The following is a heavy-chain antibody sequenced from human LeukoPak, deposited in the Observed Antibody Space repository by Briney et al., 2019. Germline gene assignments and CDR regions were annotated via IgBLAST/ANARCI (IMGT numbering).Heavy chain of an antibody. D-gene: IGHD2-15*01. CDR2: IYPGDSEA. CDR3: ARGTPVATSNTYAFDI. J-gene: IGHJ3*02. V-gene: IGHV5-51*01. CDR1: GYSFTTYW. Sequence: GESLKISCKGSGYSFTTYWIAWVRQMPGKGLEWMGIIYPGDSEARYSPSFQGQVTMSADKSISTAYLQWRSLKASDTAMYYCARGTPVATSNTYAFDIWGHGTTVTVSS.